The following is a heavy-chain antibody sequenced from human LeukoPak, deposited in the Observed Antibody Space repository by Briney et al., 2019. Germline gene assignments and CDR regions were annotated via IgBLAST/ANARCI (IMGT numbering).Heavy chain of an antibody. CDR1: GYTFTGYY. CDR3: ARTYSSSFLPFAVAGTEYFQH. CDR2: INPNSGGT. D-gene: IGHD6-19*01. Sequence: ASVKVSCKASGYTFTGYYMHWVRQAPGQGLEWMGWINPNSGGTNYAQKSQGRVTMTRDTSISTAYMELSRLRSDDTAVYYCARTYSSSFLPFAVAGTEYFQHWGQGTLVTVSS. J-gene: IGHJ1*01. V-gene: IGHV1-2*02.